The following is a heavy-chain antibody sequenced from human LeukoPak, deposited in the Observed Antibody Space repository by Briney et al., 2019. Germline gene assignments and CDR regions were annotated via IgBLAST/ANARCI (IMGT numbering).Heavy chain of an antibody. J-gene: IGHJ5*02. D-gene: IGHD3-22*01. CDR1: GVSIRSGDYY. Sequence: PAETLSLTCTVSGVSIRSGDYYWSWIRQPPGKGLEWIGYTYYSGSTYYNPSLKSRVTISVDTSKNQFSLKLSSVTAADTAVHYCARPYYYDSRIDPWGQGTRVTVSS. V-gene: IGHV4-30-4*01. CDR3: ARPYYYDSRIDP. CDR2: TYYSGST.